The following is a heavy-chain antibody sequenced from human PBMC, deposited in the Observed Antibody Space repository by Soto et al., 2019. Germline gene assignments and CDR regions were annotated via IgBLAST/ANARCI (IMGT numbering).Heavy chain of an antibody. V-gene: IGHV4-39*01. Sequence: SETLSLTCTVSGGSISSSSYYWGWISQPPGNGLEWIGSIYYSGSTYYNPSLKSRVTISVDTSKNQFSLKLSSVTAADTAVYYCARLRRYSSRRARTKERSWFDPWGQGTLVTVSS. CDR1: GGSISSSSYY. J-gene: IGHJ5*02. CDR2: IYYSGST. CDR3: ARLRRYSSRRARTKERSWFDP. D-gene: IGHD6-13*01.